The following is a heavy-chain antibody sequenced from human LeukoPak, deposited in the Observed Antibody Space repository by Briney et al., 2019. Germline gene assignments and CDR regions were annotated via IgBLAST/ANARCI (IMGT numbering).Heavy chain of an antibody. CDR2: IVVGSGIT. V-gene: IGHV1-58*02. Sequence: SVKVSCKASGFTFTNSAMQWVRQARGQRLEWIGWIVVGSGITNYAQKFQERVTITRDMSTSTAYMELSSLRSEDTAVYYCAAAGDDYGDYVFDCWGRGSLVTVSS. CDR3: AAAGDDYGDYVFDC. J-gene: IGHJ4*02. D-gene: IGHD4-17*01. CDR1: GFTFTNSA.